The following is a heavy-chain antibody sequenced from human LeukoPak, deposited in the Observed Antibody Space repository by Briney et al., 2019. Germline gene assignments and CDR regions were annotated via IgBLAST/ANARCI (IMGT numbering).Heavy chain of an antibody. Sequence: SETLSLTCTVSGGSISSYYWSWIRQPPGKGLEWIGYIYYSGSTNYNPSLKSRVTISVDTSKNQFSLKLSSVTAADTAVYYCARIAVAGSEYWFDPWGQGTLVTVSS. V-gene: IGHV4-59*08. CDR2: IYYSGST. D-gene: IGHD6-19*01. CDR3: ARIAVAGSEYWFDP. CDR1: GGSISSYY. J-gene: IGHJ5*02.